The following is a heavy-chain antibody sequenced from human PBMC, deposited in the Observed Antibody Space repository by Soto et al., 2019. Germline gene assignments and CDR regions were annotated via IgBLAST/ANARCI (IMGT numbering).Heavy chain of an antibody. V-gene: IGHV4-30-4*01. D-gene: IGHD1-1*01. CDR3: ARDLWVEPELYYYGMDV. CDR1: GDSISSADYY. CDR2: IFYSGTT. Sequence: SETLSLTCTVSGDSISSADYYWSWIRQTPGRGLEWIGHIFYSGTTYYNPSLKSRLTISADTSKNHFSLRLTSVTAADTAVYYCARDLWVEPELYYYGMDVWGQGTTVTVS. J-gene: IGHJ6*02.